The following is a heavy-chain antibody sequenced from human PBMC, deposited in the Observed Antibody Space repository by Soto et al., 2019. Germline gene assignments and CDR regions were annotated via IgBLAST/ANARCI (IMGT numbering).Heavy chain of an antibody. V-gene: IGHV1-24*01. J-gene: IGHJ4*02. Sequence: ASVKVSCKVSGYTLTELSMHWVRQAPGKGLEWMGGFDPEDGETIYAQKFQGRVTMTEDTSTDTAYMELSSLRSEDTAVYYCATVSPITFRGVIVKKELDYWGQGTLVTVSS. D-gene: IGHD3-16*02. CDR1: GYTLTELS. CDR3: ATVSPITFRGVIVKKELDY. CDR2: FDPEDGET.